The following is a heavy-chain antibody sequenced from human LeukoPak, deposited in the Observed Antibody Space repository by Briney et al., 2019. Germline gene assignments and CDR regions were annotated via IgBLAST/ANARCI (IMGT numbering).Heavy chain of an antibody. CDR1: GGSISSYY. CDR3: ARHYYDSSGYGAFDI. CDR2: IYYSGST. Sequence: SETLSLTCTVSGGSISSYYWSWIRQPPEKGLEWIGYIYYSGSTNYNPSLKSRVTISVDTSKNQFSLKLSSVTAADTAVYYCARHYYDSSGYGAFDIWGQGTMVTVSS. V-gene: IGHV4-59*08. J-gene: IGHJ3*02. D-gene: IGHD3-22*01.